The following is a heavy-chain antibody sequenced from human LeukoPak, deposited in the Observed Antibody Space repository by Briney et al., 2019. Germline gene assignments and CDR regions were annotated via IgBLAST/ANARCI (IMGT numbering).Heavy chain of an antibody. CDR3: VRTNKIDYTTGPGP. CDR1: GDSISSGNHY. Sequence: SETLSLTCSVSGDSISSGNHYWSWIRQPPGEGLEWIGHIYYSGTTDYNPSLQSRITMSVDTAKNQFSLDLRSLTAADTAVYFCVRTNKIDYTTGPGPWGQGLLVLVSS. CDR2: IYYSGTT. D-gene: IGHD4-11*01. V-gene: IGHV4-30-4*01. J-gene: IGHJ5*02.